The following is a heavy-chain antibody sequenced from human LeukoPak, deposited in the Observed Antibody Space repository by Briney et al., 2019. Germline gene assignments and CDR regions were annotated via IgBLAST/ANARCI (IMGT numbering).Heavy chain of an antibody. CDR3: ASLHNFDLYY. D-gene: IGHD3-9*01. Sequence: PSETLSLTCTVSGGSISSSSYYWGWIRQPPGKGLEWIGRIHYSGSTYYNPSLNSRVTISEDTSKNQFSLKMSSVTAPDTAVYYCASLHNFDLYYWGQGNLVNVSS. V-gene: IGHV4-39*01. J-gene: IGHJ4*02. CDR1: GGSISSSSYY. CDR2: IHYSGST.